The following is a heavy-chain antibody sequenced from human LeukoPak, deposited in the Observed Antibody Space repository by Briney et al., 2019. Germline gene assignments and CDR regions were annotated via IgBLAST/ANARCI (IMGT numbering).Heavy chain of an antibody. Sequence: GGSLRLSCAVSGLTVSSNYMSWVRQAPGKGLEWVSGITSRSTTYYADSVKGRFTISRDNSKNMVWLQINSPTAEDTATYYCAKDGNWARFEDWGQGPLVTVSS. D-gene: IGHD7-27*01. J-gene: IGHJ4*02. V-gene: IGHV3-53*01. CDR3: AKDGNWARFED. CDR2: ITSRSTT. CDR1: GLTVSSNY.